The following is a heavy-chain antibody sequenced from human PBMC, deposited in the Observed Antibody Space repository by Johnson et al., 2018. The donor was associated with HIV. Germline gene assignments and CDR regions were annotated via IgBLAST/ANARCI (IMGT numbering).Heavy chain of an antibody. CDR1: GFTFSSYG. D-gene: IGHD3-3*01. V-gene: IGHV3-30*02. Sequence: QVQLVESGGGVVQPGGSLRLSCAESGFTFSSYGMHWVRQAPGKGLEWVAFIRYDGSNKYYADSVKGRFTISRDNSKNTLYLQMNSLRAEDTAVYYCAKDVLQFRRGAFDIWGQGTMVTVSS. CDR2: IRYDGSNK. J-gene: IGHJ3*02. CDR3: AKDVLQFRRGAFDI.